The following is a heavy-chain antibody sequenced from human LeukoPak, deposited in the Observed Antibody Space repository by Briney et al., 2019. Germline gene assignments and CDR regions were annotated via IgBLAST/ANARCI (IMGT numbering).Heavy chain of an antibody. CDR2: IIPGDEET. Sequence: GASLQISCNTSGYRFTSYWIGWVRPMPGKGLECMGSIIPGDEETRYSPSFQGQVTISADKSINPAYLPWSALKASDTAVYYCPRRLGSTQGYCDFWGQGALVTVSS. CDR1: GYRFTSYW. D-gene: IGHD1-26*01. V-gene: IGHV5-51*01. J-gene: IGHJ4*02. CDR3: PRRLGSTQGYCDF.